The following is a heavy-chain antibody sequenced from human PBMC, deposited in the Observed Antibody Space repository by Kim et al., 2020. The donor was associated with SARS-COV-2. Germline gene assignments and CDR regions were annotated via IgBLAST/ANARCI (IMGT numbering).Heavy chain of an antibody. D-gene: IGHD3-3*01. Sequence: GGSLRLSCAASGFTFSSYAMSWVRQAPGKGLEWVSAISGSGGSTYYADSVKGRFTISRDNSKNTLYLQMNSLRAEDTAVYYCAKPPATIFGVVIKGYFDYWGQGTLVTVSS. CDR3: AKPPATIFGVVIKGYFDY. V-gene: IGHV3-23*01. J-gene: IGHJ4*02. CDR1: GFTFSSYA. CDR2: ISGSGGST.